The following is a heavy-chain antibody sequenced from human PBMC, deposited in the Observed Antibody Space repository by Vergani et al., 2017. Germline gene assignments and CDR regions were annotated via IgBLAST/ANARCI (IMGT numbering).Heavy chain of an antibody. CDR1: GGTFSSNS. J-gene: IGHJ4*02. CDR3: ARSSGYYSYYFDF. CDR2: LIPIFGTT. Sequence: QGQLAQSGAEVKTPGSSVKVSCKASGGTFSSNSISWVRQAPGQGLEWMGRLIPIFGTTSYAQKFQGRVTILADESTSTAYMELSSLRSEDTAVYYCARSSGYYSYYFDFWGQGTLVTVSS. D-gene: IGHD3-22*01. V-gene: IGHV1-69*13.